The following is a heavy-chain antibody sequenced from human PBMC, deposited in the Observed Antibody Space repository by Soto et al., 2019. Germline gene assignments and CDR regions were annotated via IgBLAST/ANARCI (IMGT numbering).Heavy chain of an antibody. V-gene: IGHV1-2*04. CDR3: AKGKPVSGHSPTWSAP. J-gene: IGHJ5*02. CDR1: GYTFTGYY. Sequence: ASVKVSCKASGYTFTGYYIHWVRQAPGQGLEWMGWINPNSGGTNYAQKFQGWVTMTRDTSISTAYMELSRLTSDDTAMYYCAKGKPVSGHSPTWSAPWGKGTPVTVSS. CDR2: INPNSGGT. D-gene: IGHD6-19*01.